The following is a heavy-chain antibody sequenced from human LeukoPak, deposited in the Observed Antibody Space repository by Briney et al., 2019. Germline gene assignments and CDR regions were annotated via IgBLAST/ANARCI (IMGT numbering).Heavy chain of an antibody. CDR3: ATRWHLVGYYYTDV. V-gene: IGHV4-59*12. J-gene: IGHJ6*03. CDR1: GGSISSYY. Sequence: SETLSLSCTVSGGSISSYYWSWIRQPPGKGLEWIGYIYYSGSTNYNPSLKSRVTISVDKSKNQFSLKLSSVTAADTAVYYCATRWHLVGYYYTDVSGKGTTVTVSS. D-gene: IGHD6-13*01. CDR2: IYYSGST.